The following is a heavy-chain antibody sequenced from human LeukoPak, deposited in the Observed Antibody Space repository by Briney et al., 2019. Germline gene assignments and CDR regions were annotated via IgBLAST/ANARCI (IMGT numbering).Heavy chain of an antibody. CDR1: GYTFTGYY. CDR3: AREINYVVVIASFDY. D-gene: IGHD2-21*01. V-gene: IGHV1-2*02. CDR2: INPNSGGT. J-gene: IGHJ4*02. Sequence: ASVKVSCKASGYTFTGYYMHWVRQAPGQGLEWMGWINPNSGGTNYVQKFQGRVTMTRDTSISTAYMELSRLRSDDTAVYYCAREINYVVVIASFDYWGRGTLVTVSS.